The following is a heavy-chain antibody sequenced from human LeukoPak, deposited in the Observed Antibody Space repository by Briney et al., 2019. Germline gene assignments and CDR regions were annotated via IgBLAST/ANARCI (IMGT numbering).Heavy chain of an antibody. CDR2: KAFDGSDE. D-gene: IGHD1-7*01. V-gene: IGHV3-30*04. CDR3: AKSLRTRIYYFDY. J-gene: IGHJ4*02. Sequence: PGGSLRLSCAASGFIISSYAMHWVRQAPGKGLEWVAVKAFDGSDEYYADSVKGRFTISRDNSKNTLYLQMNSLRGEGTAVYYCAKSLRTRIYYFDYWGQGTLVTVSS. CDR1: GFIISSYA.